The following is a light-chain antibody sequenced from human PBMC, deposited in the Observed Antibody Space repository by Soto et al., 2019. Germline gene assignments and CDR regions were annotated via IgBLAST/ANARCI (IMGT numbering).Light chain of an antibody. V-gene: IGLV1-40*01. Sequence: QPVLTQPPSVSGAPGQRVTISCTGSSSNIGTGYDVNWYQQLPGTAPKLLIYGNNNRPSGVPDRFSGSRSGTSASLAITGLRAEDEADYYCQSYDISLSGVVFGGGTQLTVL. CDR2: GNN. CDR1: SSNIGTGYD. CDR3: QSYDISLSGVV. J-gene: IGLJ2*01.